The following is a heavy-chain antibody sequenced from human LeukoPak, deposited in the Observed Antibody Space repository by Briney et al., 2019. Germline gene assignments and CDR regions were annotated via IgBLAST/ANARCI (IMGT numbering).Heavy chain of an antibody. CDR3: AREGGLRYFDWLFDYFDY. CDR2: INHSGST. J-gene: IGHJ4*02. CDR1: GGSFSGYY. V-gene: IGHV4-34*01. D-gene: IGHD3-9*01. Sequence: SSETLSLTCAVYGGSFSGYYWSWIRQPPGKGLEWIGEINHSGSTNYNPSLKSRVTILVDTSKNQFSLKLSSVTAADTAVYYCAREGGLRYFDWLFDYFDYWGQGTLVTVSS.